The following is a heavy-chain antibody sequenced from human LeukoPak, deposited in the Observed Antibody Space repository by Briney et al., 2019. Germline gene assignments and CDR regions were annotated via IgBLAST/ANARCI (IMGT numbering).Heavy chain of an antibody. D-gene: IGHD6-13*01. J-gene: IGHJ4*02. CDR3: ARDPLGSSWNYFDH. CDR1: GDSVSSNSAA. CDR2: TFYRSEWYK. V-gene: IGHV6-1*01. Sequence: SQTLSLTCAISGDSVSSNSAAWNWIRQSPSRGFEWLGRTFYRSEWYKDYEVSLKSRIIIIPDTSKNQFSLQLKSVTPEDTAVYYCARDPLGSSWNYFDHWGQGTLVTVSS.